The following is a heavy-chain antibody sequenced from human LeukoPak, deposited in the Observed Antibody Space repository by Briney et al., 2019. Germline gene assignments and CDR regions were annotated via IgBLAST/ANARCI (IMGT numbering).Heavy chain of an antibody. Sequence: GGSLRLSCAASGFTFSSYAMSWVRQAPGKGLEWVSGISGSGGSTYYADSVKGRFTISRDNSKNTLYLQMNSLRAEDTAVYYCARVRLSERGHYYYGFDVWGQGTTVAVSS. CDR3: ARVRLSERGHYYYGFDV. V-gene: IGHV3-23*01. D-gene: IGHD3-16*02. J-gene: IGHJ6*02. CDR1: GFTFSSYA. CDR2: ISGSGGST.